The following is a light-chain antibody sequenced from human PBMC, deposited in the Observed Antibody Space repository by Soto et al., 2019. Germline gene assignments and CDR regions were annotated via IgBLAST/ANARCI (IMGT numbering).Light chain of an antibody. J-gene: IGLJ1*01. CDR3: GTWDSSLSAGV. CDR1: SSNIGNNY. CDR2: ENN. Sequence: QPVLTQPPSVSAAPGQKVTISCSGSSSNIGNNYVSWYQQLPGTAPKLLIYENNKRPSGIPDRFSGSKSGTSATLGITGLQTGDEADYYCGTWDSSLSAGVFGTGTKVTVL. V-gene: IGLV1-51*02.